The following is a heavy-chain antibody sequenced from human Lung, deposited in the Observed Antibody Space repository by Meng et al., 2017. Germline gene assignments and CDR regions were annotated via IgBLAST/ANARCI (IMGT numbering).Heavy chain of an antibody. CDR2: ISYHGSSK. Sequence: GESLKISCAASGFTFSTYAMYWVRQAPGKGLEWVAVISYHGSSKYYADSVKGRFTISRDNSKNTLYLQMDSLRPEDTAVYYCARARSSGYYTTTVFTDYWGQGTLVTVLL. V-gene: IGHV3-30*01. CDR1: GFTFSTYA. D-gene: IGHD3-22*01. J-gene: IGHJ4*02. CDR3: ARARSSGYYTTTVFTDY.